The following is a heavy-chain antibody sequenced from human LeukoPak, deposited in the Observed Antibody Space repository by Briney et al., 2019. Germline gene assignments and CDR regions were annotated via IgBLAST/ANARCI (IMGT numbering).Heavy chain of an antibody. CDR3: TKDVLGIGWYYFGY. CDR1: GFTFGDYA. V-gene: IGHV3-49*03. D-gene: IGHD6-19*01. J-gene: IGHJ4*02. CDR2: IRSKAYGGTT. Sequence: PGGSLRLSCTASGFTFGDYAMSWLRQAPGKGLEWVGFIRSKAYGGTTEYAASVKGRFSISRDDSKSVAYLQMISLKTEDTAVYYCTKDVLGIGWYYFGYWGQGTLVTVSS.